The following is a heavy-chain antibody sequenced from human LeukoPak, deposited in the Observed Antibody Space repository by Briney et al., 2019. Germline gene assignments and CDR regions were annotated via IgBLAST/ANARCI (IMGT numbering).Heavy chain of an antibody. V-gene: IGHV1-2*02. CDR1: GYTFTGYY. CDR2: INSNSGGT. D-gene: IGHD6-19*01. Sequence: ASVKVSCTASGYTFTGYYMHWVRQAPGQGLGWMGWINSNSGGTNYAQKFQGGVTITRDTSISTAYMELSRLRSDDTAVYYCARDPIAVAGTKDDYWGQGTLVTVSS. CDR3: ARDPIAVAGTKDDY. J-gene: IGHJ4*02.